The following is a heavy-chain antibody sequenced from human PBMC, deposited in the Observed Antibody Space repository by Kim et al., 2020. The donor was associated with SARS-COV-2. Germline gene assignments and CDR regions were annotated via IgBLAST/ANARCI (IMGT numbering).Heavy chain of an antibody. CDR2: ISSSGSTL. D-gene: IGHD3-16*01. J-gene: IGHJ5*02. Sequence: GGSLRLSCAASGFTFSSYEMNWVRQAPGKGLEWVSYISSSGSTLYYADSVKGRFTISRDNAKNSLYLQMNSLRAEDTAVYYCARDPRGSYLNPGWGVFDPWGQGTLVTVSS. CDR1: GFTFSSYE. CDR3: ARDPRGSYLNPGWGVFDP. V-gene: IGHV3-48*03.